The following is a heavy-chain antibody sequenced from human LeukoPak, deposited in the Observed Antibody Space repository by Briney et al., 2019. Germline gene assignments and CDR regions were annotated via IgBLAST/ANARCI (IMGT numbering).Heavy chain of an antibody. CDR2: IWGSGGST. V-gene: IGHV3-23*01. Sequence: GSLRLSCATSGFTLSSYAMSWVRQGPGKGLEWVPAIWGSGGSTYYADSVKGRFTISRDNSKNTLYLQTNSLRAEDTAVYYCAKDPTFYYGSGRPYFDYWGQGTLVTVSS. D-gene: IGHD3-10*01. J-gene: IGHJ4*02. CDR1: GFTLSSYA. CDR3: AKDPTFYYGSGRPYFDY.